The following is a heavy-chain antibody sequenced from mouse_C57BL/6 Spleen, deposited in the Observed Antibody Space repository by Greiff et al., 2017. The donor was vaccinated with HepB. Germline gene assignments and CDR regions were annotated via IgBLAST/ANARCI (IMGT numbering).Heavy chain of an antibody. D-gene: IGHD2-3*01. CDR1: GYAFSSSW. J-gene: IGHJ3*01. CDR2: IYPGDGDT. CDR3: ASMMVTTSWFAY. V-gene: IGHV1-82*01. Sequence: QVQLQQSGPELVKPGASVKISCKASGYAFSSSWMNWVKQRPGKGLEWIGRIYPGDGDTNYNGKFKGKATLTADKSSSTAYMQLSSLTSEDSAVYFCASMMVTTSWFAYWGQGTLVTVSA.